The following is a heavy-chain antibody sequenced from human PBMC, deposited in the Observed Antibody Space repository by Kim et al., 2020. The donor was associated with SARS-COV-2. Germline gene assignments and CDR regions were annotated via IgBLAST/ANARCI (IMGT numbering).Heavy chain of an antibody. CDR2: INPNSGNT. Sequence: ASVKVSCKTSGYTFTGYYFHWVRQAPGQGLEWMGWINPNSGNTNYAQKFQGRVTMTRDTSITTAYMEMSSLTSDDTAVYYCATLQGNWVYWGQGTLVTVSS. D-gene: IGHD3-16*01. J-gene: IGHJ4*02. CDR3: ATLQGNWVY. CDR1: GYTFTGYY. V-gene: IGHV1-2*02.